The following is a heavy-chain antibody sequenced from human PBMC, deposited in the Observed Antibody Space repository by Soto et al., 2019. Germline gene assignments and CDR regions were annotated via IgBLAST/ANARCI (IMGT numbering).Heavy chain of an antibody. CDR3: ARAYCSSTSCYDAFDI. CDR2: ISGSGGST. CDR1: GFTFSSYA. V-gene: IGHV3-23*01. Sequence: LRLSCAASGFTFSSYAMSWVRQAPGKGLEWVSAISGSGGSTYYADSVKGRFTISRDNSKNTLYLQMNSLRAEDTAVYYCARAYCSSTSCYDAFDIWGQGTMVTVSS. D-gene: IGHD2-2*01. J-gene: IGHJ3*02.